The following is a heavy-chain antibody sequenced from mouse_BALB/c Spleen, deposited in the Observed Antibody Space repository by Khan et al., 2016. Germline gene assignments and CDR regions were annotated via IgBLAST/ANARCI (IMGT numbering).Heavy chain of an antibody. V-gene: IGHV14-3*02. CDR2: IDPANGNT. Sequence: VQLKQSGAELVKPGASVKLSCTASGFNIKDTYMHWVKQRPEQGLEWIGRIDPANGNTKYDPKFQGKATITADTSSNTAYLQLSSLTSEDTVVYYCARAYYGNYVGFAYWGQGTLVTVSA. J-gene: IGHJ3*01. CDR1: GFNIKDTY. CDR3: ARAYYGNYVGFAY. D-gene: IGHD2-10*01.